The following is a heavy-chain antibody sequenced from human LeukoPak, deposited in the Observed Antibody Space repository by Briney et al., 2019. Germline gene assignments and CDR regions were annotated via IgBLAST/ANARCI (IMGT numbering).Heavy chain of an antibody. V-gene: IGHV4-39*01. Sequence: PSETLSLTCTVSGGSISSSSYYWGWIRQPPGKGLEWIGSIYYSGSTYYNPSLKSRVTISVDTSKNQFSLKLSSVTAADTAVYYCANTFMVRGVTITYYFVYWGQGTLVTVSS. CDR1: GGSISSSSYY. D-gene: IGHD3-10*01. CDR3: ANTFMVRGVTITYYFVY. CDR2: IYYSGST. J-gene: IGHJ4*02.